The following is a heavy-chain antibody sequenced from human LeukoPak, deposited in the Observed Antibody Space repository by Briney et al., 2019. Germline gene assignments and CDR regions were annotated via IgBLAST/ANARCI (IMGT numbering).Heavy chain of an antibody. CDR1: GGSISSYY. CDR3: ARHYSPIDY. J-gene: IGHJ4*02. V-gene: IGHV4-59*08. Sequence: SETLSLTCTVSGGSISSYYWSWIRQPPGKGLEWIGYIYSSGNTNYNPSLKSRVTISVDTSKNHFSLKLSSVTAADTAIYYCARHYSPIDYWGQGTLVTVSS. CDR2: IYSSGNT. D-gene: IGHD2-21*01.